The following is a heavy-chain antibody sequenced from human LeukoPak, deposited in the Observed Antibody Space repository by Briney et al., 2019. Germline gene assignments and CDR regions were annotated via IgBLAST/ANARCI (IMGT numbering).Heavy chain of an antibody. D-gene: IGHD3-22*01. CDR3: ARTPPYYDSSGYYHGPPDY. CDR1: GGSISSYY. Sequence: SETLSLTCTVSGGSISSYYWSWIRQPPGKGLEWIGYIYYSGSTNYNPSLKSRVTISVDTSKNQFSLKLSSATAADTAVYYCARTPPYYDSSGYYHGPPDYWGQGTLVTVSS. CDR2: IYYSGST. V-gene: IGHV4-59*01. J-gene: IGHJ4*02.